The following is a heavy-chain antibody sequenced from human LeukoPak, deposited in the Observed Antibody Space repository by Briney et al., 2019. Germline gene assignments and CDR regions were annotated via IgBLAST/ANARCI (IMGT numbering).Heavy chain of an antibody. CDR3: ARARGELLWFGELFDY. CDR2: IYTSGST. Sequence: SQTLSLTCTVSGGSISSGSYYWSWIRQPAVKGLEWIGRIYTSGSTYYNSSLKSRITISVDTAKNQFSLKLRSVTAADTAVYYCARARGELLWFGELFDYWGQGTLVTVSS. V-gene: IGHV4-61*02. D-gene: IGHD3-10*01. J-gene: IGHJ4*02. CDR1: GGSISSGSYY.